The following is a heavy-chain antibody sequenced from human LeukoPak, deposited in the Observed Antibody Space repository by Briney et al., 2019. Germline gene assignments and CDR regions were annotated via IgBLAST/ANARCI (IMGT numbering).Heavy chain of an antibody. CDR2: INPNSGGT. J-gene: IGHJ4*02. V-gene: IGHV1-2*02. CDR1: GYTFTGYY. Sequence: ASVKVSCKASGYTFTGYYMHWVRQAPGQGLEWMGWINPNSGGTNYAQKFQGRVTMTRDTSISTAYMELSRLGSGDTAVYYCATQKYSSAWSFDYWGQGTLVTVSS. CDR3: ATQKYSSAWSFDY. D-gene: IGHD6-19*01.